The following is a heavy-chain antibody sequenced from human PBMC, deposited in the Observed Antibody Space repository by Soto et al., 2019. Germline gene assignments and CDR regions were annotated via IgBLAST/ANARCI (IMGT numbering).Heavy chain of an antibody. CDR1: GFTFSSFE. D-gene: IGHD3-16*01. V-gene: IGHV3-48*03. Sequence: GGSLRLSCAASGFTFSSFEMNWVRQAPGKGLEWISYISSSGVTKFYADSVKDRFSISRDNSKNSVHLQLRSLRVEDTAIYYCARADALYYESRLLRGRGTQVTVSS. J-gene: IGHJ4*02. CDR3: ARADALYYESRLL. CDR2: ISSSGVTK.